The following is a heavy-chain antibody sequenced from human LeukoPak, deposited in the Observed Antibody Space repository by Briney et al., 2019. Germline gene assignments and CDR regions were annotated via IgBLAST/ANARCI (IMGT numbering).Heavy chain of an antibody. CDR1: GFTFSSYA. D-gene: IGHD2-21*01. V-gene: IGHV3-30*04. Sequence: PGRSLRLSCATSGFTFSSYAMHWVRQAPGKGLEWVAVISYDGSNKYYADSMKGRFTISRDNSKNTLYLQMNSLRAEDTAVYYCASKQIPPYYFDYWGQGTLVTVSS. CDR3: ASKQIPPYYFDY. CDR2: ISYDGSNK. J-gene: IGHJ4*02.